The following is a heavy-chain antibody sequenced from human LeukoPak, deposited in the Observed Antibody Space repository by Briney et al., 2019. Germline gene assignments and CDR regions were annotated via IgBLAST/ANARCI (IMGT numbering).Heavy chain of an antibody. V-gene: IGHV4-59*12. CDR2: ISYSGST. D-gene: IGHD3-3*01. CDR3: ARVFGVLKSAENAEYYFDY. J-gene: IGHJ4*02. Sequence: SETLSLTCTVSGGSISSYYWSWIRQPPGKGLEWIGYISYSGSTNYNPSLKSRVTISVDTSRNQFSLKLSSVTAADTAVYYCARVFGVLKSAENAEYYFDYWGQGTLVTVSS. CDR1: GGSISSYY.